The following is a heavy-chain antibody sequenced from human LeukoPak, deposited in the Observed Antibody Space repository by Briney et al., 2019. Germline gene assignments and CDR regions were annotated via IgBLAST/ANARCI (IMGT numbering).Heavy chain of an antibody. Sequence: GGSLRLSCAASGFTFSSYAMHWVRQAPGKGLERVAVISYDGSNKYYADSVKGRFTTSRDNSKNTLYLQMNSLRAEDTAVYYCARAELRYFDWLSLYYWGQGTLVTVSS. D-gene: IGHD3-9*01. V-gene: IGHV3-30-3*01. CDR2: ISYDGSNK. CDR3: ARAELRYFDWLSLYY. CDR1: GFTFSSYA. J-gene: IGHJ4*02.